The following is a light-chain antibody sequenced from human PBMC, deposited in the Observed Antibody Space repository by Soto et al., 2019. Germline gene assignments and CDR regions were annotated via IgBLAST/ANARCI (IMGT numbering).Light chain of an antibody. CDR3: HHYCTYPEVT. J-gene: IGKJ5*01. CDR1: ESVSSSS. CDR2: GAS. V-gene: IGKV3-20*01. Sequence: EIVLTQSPGTLSLSPGERATLSCRASESVSSSSLSWYQQKPGQAPRLLMHGASSRATGSPDRFSGSGSGADFTLPISRVEHEDYAVYYCHHYCTYPEVTFGQGTRLEIK.